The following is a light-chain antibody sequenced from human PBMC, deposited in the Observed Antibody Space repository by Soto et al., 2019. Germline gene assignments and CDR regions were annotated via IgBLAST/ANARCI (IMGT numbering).Light chain of an antibody. V-gene: IGLV1-44*01. CDR3: AAWDDSLNGQV. CDR2: SNN. CDR1: SSNIGSNT. J-gene: IGLJ2*01. Sequence: QSVLTQPPSASGTPGQRVTISCSGSSSNIGSNTVNWYQQLPGTAPKLLMYSNNQRPSGVPDRFSGSKSGTSASLAISGLQSEDEADYYCAAWDDSLNGQVFGGGTKVTGL.